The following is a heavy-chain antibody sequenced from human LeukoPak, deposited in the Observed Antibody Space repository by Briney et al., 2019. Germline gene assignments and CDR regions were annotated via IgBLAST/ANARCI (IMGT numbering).Heavy chain of an antibody. CDR3: ARAFNWNDPFDY. CDR1: GYTLTSYY. J-gene: IGHJ4*02. V-gene: IGHV1-46*01. D-gene: IGHD1-1*01. Sequence: ASVKVSCKASGYTLTSYYMHWVRHAPGQGLEWMGVINPSGGSTSYAQKVQGRVTMTRDTSTSTVYMELSSLRSEDTAVYYCARAFNWNDPFDYWGQGTLVTVSS. CDR2: INPSGGST.